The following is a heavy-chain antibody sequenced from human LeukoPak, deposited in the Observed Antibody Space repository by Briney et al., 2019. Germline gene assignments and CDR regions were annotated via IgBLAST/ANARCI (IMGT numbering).Heavy chain of an antibody. Sequence: GGSLRLSCSASGFTFTTYSMHWVGQAPAKGLELVSTININGDNTYYADSVKGRFTISRDNSRKTLFLQMSSLRAEDTAVYYCVKDLRGGGYFTSFDYWGQGTLVTVSS. CDR3: VKDLRGGGYFTSFDY. CDR2: ININGDNT. V-gene: IGHV3-64D*09. D-gene: IGHD3-10*01. CDR1: GFTFTTYS. J-gene: IGHJ4*02.